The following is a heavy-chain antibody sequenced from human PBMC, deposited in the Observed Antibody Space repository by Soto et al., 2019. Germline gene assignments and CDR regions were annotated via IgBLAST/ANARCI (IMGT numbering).Heavy chain of an antibody. CDR3: ARDLGYYASDGYFDY. V-gene: IGHV3-11*01. J-gene: IGHJ4*02. D-gene: IGHD3-22*01. Sequence: GGSLRRSWAASGFTFSYYCMSWSREAPGKGLEWVSYISSSGSIIYYADSVKGRFTISRDNAKNSLYLQLNSLRAEDTAVYYCARDLGYYASDGYFDYWGQGTVVTVSS. CDR1: GFTFSYYC. CDR2: ISSSGSII.